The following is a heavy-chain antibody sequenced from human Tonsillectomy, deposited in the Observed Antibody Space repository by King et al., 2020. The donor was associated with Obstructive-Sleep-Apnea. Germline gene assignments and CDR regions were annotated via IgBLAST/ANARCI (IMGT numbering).Heavy chain of an antibody. CDR3: ARDSGDSGYDSRPI. J-gene: IGHJ4*02. CDR2: ITSSSNTI. Sequence: DVQLVESGGGLVQPGGSLRLSCAASGFTFSSYSMNWVRQAPGKGMEGVSYITSSSNTIYYADTVRGRFTMSRDNAKNSLYLQMNSLRAEDTAVYYCARDSGDSGYDSRPIWGQGILVTVSS. CDR1: GFTFSSYS. V-gene: IGHV3-48*04. D-gene: IGHD5-12*01.